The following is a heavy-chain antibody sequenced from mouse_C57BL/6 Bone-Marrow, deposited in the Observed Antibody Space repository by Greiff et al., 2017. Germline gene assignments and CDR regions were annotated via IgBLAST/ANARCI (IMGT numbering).Heavy chain of an antibody. Sequence: QVQLQQSGAELARPGASVKLSCKASGYTFTSYGISWVKQRTGQGLEWIGEIYPRSGNTYYNEKLKGKATLTAGKSSSTAYIELRSLTSEDSAVYFCARGLVFRVYFDYWGQGTSLTVSS. CDR2: IYPRSGNT. CDR1: GYTFTSYG. J-gene: IGHJ2*02. D-gene: IGHD3-1*01. CDR3: ARGLVFRVYFDY. V-gene: IGHV1-81*01.